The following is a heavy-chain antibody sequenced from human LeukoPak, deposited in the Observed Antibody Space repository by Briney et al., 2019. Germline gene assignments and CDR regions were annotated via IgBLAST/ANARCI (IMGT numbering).Heavy chain of an antibody. Sequence: SQTLSLTCAVSGGSISSGGYSWSWIRQPPGKGLEWIGYIYHSGSTYYNPSLKSRVTISVDRSKNQFSLKLSSVTAADTAVYYCAGALIQLSPLVFDYWGQGTLVTVSS. CDR1: GGSISSGGYS. V-gene: IGHV4-30-2*01. J-gene: IGHJ4*02. CDR2: IYHSGST. D-gene: IGHD5-18*01. CDR3: AGALIQLSPLVFDY.